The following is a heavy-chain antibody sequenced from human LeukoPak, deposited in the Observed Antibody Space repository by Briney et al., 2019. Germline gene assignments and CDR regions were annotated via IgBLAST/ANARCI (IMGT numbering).Heavy chain of an antibody. CDR1: GGSISSYY. D-gene: IGHD5-24*01. V-gene: IGHV4-4*09. CDR2: IYTSGST. CDR3: ARHGVGGGDGYNYNWFDP. Sequence: PPETLSLTCTVSGGSISSYYWSWIRQPPGKGLEWIGYIYTSGSTNYNPSLKSRVTISVDTSKNQFSLKLSSVTAADTAVYYCARHGVGGGDGYNYNWFDPWGQGTLVTVSS. J-gene: IGHJ5*02.